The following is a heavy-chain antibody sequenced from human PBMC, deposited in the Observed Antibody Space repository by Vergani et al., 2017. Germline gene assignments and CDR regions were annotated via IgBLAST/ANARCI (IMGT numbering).Heavy chain of an antibody. Sequence: EVQLLESGGGLVQPGGSLRLSCAASGFTFSSYAMSWVRQAPGKGLEWVSAISGSGGSTYYADSVKGRFTIARDNSKNTLYLQMNSLRAEDTAVYYCAKGLIVVVAEFDYWGQGTLVTVSS. CDR1: GFTFSSYA. CDR3: AKGLIVVVAEFDY. CDR2: ISGSGGST. V-gene: IGHV3-23*01. J-gene: IGHJ4*02. D-gene: IGHD2-15*01.